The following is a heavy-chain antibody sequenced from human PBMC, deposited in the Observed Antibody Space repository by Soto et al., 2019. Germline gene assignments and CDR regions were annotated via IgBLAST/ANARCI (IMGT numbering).Heavy chain of an antibody. Sequence: SETLSLTCTVSGGSISSYYWSWIRQPPGKGLEWVGYIYYSGITNYNPSLKSRVTISVDTSKNQFSLKLSSVTAADTAVYYCARDSGVVVTGDDAFDIWGQGTMVTVSS. CDR1: GGSISSYY. CDR3: ARDSGVVVTGDDAFDI. J-gene: IGHJ3*02. V-gene: IGHV4-59*12. D-gene: IGHD2-21*02. CDR2: IYYSGIT.